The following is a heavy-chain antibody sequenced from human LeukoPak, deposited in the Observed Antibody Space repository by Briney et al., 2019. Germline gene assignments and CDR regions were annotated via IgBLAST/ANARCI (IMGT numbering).Heavy chain of an antibody. CDR1: GYTFTDYY. D-gene: IGHD4-17*01. V-gene: IGHV1-2*02. CDR3: ARASVTTSLDY. J-gene: IGHJ4*02. Sequence: GASVKDSCKASGYTFTDYYIHWVRQAPGQGLEWMGWVIPNSGGTNYAQKFQGRVTMTRDTSISTAYMELSRLRSDDTAVYYCARASVTTSLDYWGQGTLVTVSS. CDR2: VIPNSGGT.